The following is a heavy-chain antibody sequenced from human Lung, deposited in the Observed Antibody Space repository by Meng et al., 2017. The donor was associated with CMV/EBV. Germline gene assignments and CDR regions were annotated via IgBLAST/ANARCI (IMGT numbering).Heavy chain of an antibody. V-gene: IGHV3-30*02. J-gene: IGHJ6*02. CDR1: GFTFSSYG. D-gene: IGHD6-13*01. CDR3: AKDRLSSSSWYYYYYGMDV. Sequence: GGSLRLSCAASGFTFSSYGMHWVRQAPGKGLEWVAFIRYDGSNKYYADSVKGRFTISRDNSKNTLYLQMNSLRAEGTAVYYCAKDRLSSSSWYYYYYGMDVWGQGTTVTVSS. CDR2: IRYDGSNK.